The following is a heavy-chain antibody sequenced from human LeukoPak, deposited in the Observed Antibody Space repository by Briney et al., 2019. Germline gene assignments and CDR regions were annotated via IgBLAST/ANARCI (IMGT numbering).Heavy chain of an antibody. V-gene: IGHV4-39*01. CDR1: GGSLRSDDAY. Sequence: SETLSLTCAVSGGSLRSDDAYWGWIRHPPGKGLEWVGSIYYSGSTYYNPSLKSRVSISLDTSKIQFSLHLVCVTAADTAVYYGVRSPRVKVRPLYYHDTSALGHYFDYWGQGTLVSVSS. J-gene: IGHJ4*02. D-gene: IGHD3-22*01. CDR3: VRSPRVKVRPLYYHDTSALGHYFDY. CDR2: IYYSGST.